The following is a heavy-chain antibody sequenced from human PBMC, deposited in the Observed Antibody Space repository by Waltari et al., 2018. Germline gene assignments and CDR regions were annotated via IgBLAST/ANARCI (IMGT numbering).Heavy chain of an antibody. J-gene: IGHJ4*02. CDR3: ASEGSSGYFGTYYFDY. D-gene: IGHD3-22*01. V-gene: IGHV1-46*01. CDR2: INPRGGST. CDR1: GYTFTTYY. Sequence: QVQLVQSGAEVKKPGASVKVSCKASGYTFTTYYMHWVRQAPGQGLEWMGIINPRGGSTSYAQKFQGRLTMTRDTSTSTVYMELSSLRSEDTAVYYCASEGSSGYFGTYYFDYWGQGTLVTVSS.